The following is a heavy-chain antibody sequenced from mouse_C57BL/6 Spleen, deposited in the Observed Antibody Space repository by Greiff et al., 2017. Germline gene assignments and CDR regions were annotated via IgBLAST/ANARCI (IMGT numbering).Heavy chain of an antibody. J-gene: IGHJ3*01. CDR1: GYTFTSFW. V-gene: IGHV1-64*01. CDR3: ARDYYDCFAY. Sequence: VQLQQSGAELVKPGASVKLSCTASGYTFTSFWMHWVKQRPGQGLEWIGMIHPNSGSTNYNEKFKSKAALTVDKSSSTAYMQLSGLTSEDSAVYYCARDYYDCFAYWGQGALVTVSA. CDR2: IHPNSGST. D-gene: IGHD2-4*01.